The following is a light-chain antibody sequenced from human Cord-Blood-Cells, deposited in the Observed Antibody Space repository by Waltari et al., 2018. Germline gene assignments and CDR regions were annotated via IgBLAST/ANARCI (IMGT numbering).Light chain of an antibody. CDR1: QGISSY. J-gene: IGKJ1*01. V-gene: IGKV1-8*01. CDR2: AAS. Sequence: AIRMTQPPSSFSASTGDRVTITCRASQGISSYLAWYQQKPGKAPKLLIYAASTLQSGVPSRFSGSGSGTDFTLTISCLQSEDFATYYCQQYYSYPGTFGQGP. CDR3: QQYYSYPGT.